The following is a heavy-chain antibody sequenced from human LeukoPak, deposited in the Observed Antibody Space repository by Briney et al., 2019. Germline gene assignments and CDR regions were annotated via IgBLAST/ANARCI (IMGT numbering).Heavy chain of an antibody. CDR2: INPNSGGT. V-gene: IGHV1-2*02. CDR3: ARGIAARPPGY. CDR1: GYTFTSYD. J-gene: IGHJ4*02. D-gene: IGHD6-6*01. Sequence: ASVKVSCKASGYTFTSYDINWVRQATGQGLEWMGWINPNSGGTNYAQKFQGRVTMTRDTSISTAYMELSRLRSDDTAVYYCARGIAARPPGYWGQGTLVTVSS.